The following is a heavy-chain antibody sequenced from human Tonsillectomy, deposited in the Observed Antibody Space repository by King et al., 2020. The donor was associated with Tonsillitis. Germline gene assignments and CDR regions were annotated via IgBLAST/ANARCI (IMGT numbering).Heavy chain of an antibody. V-gene: IGHV6-1*01. J-gene: IGHJ6*03. CDR3: AGTGIAASGQYYYYYYYLDA. Sequence: HVQLQQSGPGLVKPSQTLSLTCAISGDSVSSNSAAWNWNRQSPSRGLEWLGRTYYRSKWYNDYAVSVKSRITTNPDTSKNQFSLPLNSVTPEDTAVYYCAGTGIAASGQYYYYYYYLDAWGKGTTVTVSS. CDR2: TYYRSKWYN. D-gene: IGHD6-13*01. CDR1: GDSVSSNSAA.